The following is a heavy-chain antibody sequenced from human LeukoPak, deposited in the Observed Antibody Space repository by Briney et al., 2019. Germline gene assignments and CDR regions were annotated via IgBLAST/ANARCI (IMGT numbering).Heavy chain of an antibody. CDR2: TSYDGSNN. Sequence: GGSLRLSCAASGFTFSSYAMHWVRQAPGKGLEWVAVTSYDGSNNYYADSVKGRFTISRDNSKNTLYLQMSSLRGGDTAVYYCARGGEPWLIPGPPDYWGQGTLVTVSS. D-gene: IGHD6-19*01. CDR1: GFTFSSYA. CDR3: ARGGEPWLIPGPPDY. V-gene: IGHV3-30-3*01. J-gene: IGHJ4*02.